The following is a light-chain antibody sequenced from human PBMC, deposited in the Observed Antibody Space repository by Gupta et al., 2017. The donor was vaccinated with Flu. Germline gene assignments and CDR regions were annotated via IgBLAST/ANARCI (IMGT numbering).Light chain of an antibody. Sequence: QTALTQPPSSPASPGQSARPTCTLPSDINVGSYHIYWYQQKPGSPPSYLLYYYSDADKRQASGVPSRFSGSKDASANTGILLISGLQSEDDSYCYCMIWPGNTHVFGGGTKLTVL. CDR2: YYSDADK. CDR1: SDINVGSYH. J-gene: IGLJ2*01. CDR3: MIWPGNTHV. V-gene: IGLV5-37*01.